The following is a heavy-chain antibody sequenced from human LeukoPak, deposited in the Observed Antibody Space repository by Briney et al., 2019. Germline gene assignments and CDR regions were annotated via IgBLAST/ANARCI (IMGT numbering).Heavy chain of an antibody. Sequence: PSETLSLTCTVSGDSISSRSYYWGWIRQPPGKGLEWIGSIYYSGSTYYNPSLKSRVTISVDTSKNQFSLKLSSVTAADTAVYYCANRNLVGAISWGQGTLVTVSS. D-gene: IGHD1-26*01. J-gene: IGHJ5*02. CDR3: ANRNLVGAIS. V-gene: IGHV4-39*01. CDR2: IYYSGST. CDR1: GDSISSRSYY.